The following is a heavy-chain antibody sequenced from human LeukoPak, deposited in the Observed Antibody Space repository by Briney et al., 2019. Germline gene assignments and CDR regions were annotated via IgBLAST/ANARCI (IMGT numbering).Heavy chain of an antibody. CDR1: GFTFSTYA. CDR3: ARGRRSYGDYAL. CDR2: ISNDGSRT. J-gene: IGHJ4*02. V-gene: IGHV3-23*01. D-gene: IGHD4-17*01. Sequence: GGSLRLSCAASGFTFSTYAVSWVRQAPGKGLEWVSAISNDGSRTYYAGSVKGRFTISRDNAKNSLYLQMNSLRAEDTAVYYCARGRRSYGDYALWGQGTLVTVSS.